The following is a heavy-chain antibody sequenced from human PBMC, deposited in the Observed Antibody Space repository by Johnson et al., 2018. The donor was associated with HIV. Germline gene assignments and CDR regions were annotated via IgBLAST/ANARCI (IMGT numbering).Heavy chain of an antibody. CDR3: AKPNTVTTFGPPNDAFDI. CDR2: ISSSGSTV. J-gene: IGHJ3*02. D-gene: IGHD4-11*01. V-gene: IGHV3-11*04. Sequence: VQLVESGGGLVKPGGSLRLSCAASGFTFSDYYMSWIRQAPGKGLEWVSSISSSGSTVYYADSVKGPFTIARENAKNSLYLQMNSLRAEDTAVYYCAKPNTVTTFGPPNDAFDIWGQGIMVTVSS. CDR1: GFTFSDYY.